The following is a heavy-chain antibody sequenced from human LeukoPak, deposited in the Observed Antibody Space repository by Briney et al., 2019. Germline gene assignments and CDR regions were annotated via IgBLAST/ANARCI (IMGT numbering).Heavy chain of an antibody. V-gene: IGHV3-7*04. D-gene: IGHD6-13*01. J-gene: IGHJ4*02. Sequence: GESLRLSCAASGFTFSNYWMSWVRQAPGKGLEFMANIKEAGSEKYYVDSVKGRFTISRDNDKNSVHLQMNNLRAEDTAVYYCARGGGMRSWYDFDYWGQGILVTVSS. CDR1: GFTFSNYW. CDR3: ARGGGMRSWYDFDY. CDR2: IKEAGSEK.